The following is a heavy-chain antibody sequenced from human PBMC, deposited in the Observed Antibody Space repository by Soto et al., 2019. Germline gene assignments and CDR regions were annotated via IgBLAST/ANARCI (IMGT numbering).Heavy chain of an antibody. CDR3: ARESEDLPSNCDY. J-gene: IGHJ4*02. V-gene: IGHV3-21*06. Sequence: EVQLVESGGGLVKPGVSLRLSCAASGFTFTRYSMNWVRQARGNGLEWVSSISSTTNFIYYGNSMKGRFTISRDNAKNSLYLEMNTLRAEDTAVYYCARESEDLPSNCDYSGQDTLVTVSS. CDR1: GFTFTRYS. CDR2: ISSTTNFI.